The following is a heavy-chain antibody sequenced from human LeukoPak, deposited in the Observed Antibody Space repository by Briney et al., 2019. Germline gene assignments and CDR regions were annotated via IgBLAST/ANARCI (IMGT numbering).Heavy chain of an antibody. J-gene: IGHJ4*02. CDR1: GFTFSSYA. D-gene: IGHD3-16*02. V-gene: IGHV3-23*01. CDR2: ISGSGDSA. CDR3: VKDLRDYIWGSYRPDY. Sequence: GGSLRLSCAASGFTFSSYAMSWVRQAPGKGLEWVSAISGSGDSASYADPVKGRFTISRDNSKDTLYLQMNSLRAEDTAVYYCVKDLRDYIWGSYRPDYWGQGTLVTVSS.